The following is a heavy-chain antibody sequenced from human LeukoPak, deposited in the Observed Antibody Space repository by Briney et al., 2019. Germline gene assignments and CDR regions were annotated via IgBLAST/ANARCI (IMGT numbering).Heavy chain of an antibody. J-gene: IGHJ3*02. CDR3: ARDHVIVGDDAFDI. V-gene: IGHV1-18*01. CDR2: ISAYNGNT. D-gene: IGHD3-22*01. CDR1: GYTFTSYG. Sequence: ASVKVSCKASGYTFTSYGISWVRQAPGQGLEGMGWISAYNGNTNYAQKLQGRVTMTTDTSTSTAYMELRSLRSDDTAVYYCARDHVIVGDDAFDIWGQGTMVTVSS.